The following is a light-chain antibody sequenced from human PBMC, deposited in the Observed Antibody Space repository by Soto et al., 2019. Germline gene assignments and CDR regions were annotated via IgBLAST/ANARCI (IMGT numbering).Light chain of an antibody. CDR1: QSVSDS. V-gene: IGKV1-5*01. J-gene: IGKJ1*01. Sequence: DIQMTQSPSTLSASVGDTVTITCRASQSVSDSLAWYQVKPGEAPKLLIFDVSNLETGVPSRFSGSGSGTEFSLTIRGLQPDDFATYYCQQYNSYWTFGQGTKVDIK. CDR2: DVS. CDR3: QQYNSYWT.